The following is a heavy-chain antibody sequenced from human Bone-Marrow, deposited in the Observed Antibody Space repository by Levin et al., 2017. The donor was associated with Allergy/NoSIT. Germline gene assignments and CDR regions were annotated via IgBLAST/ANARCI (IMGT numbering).Heavy chain of an antibody. J-gene: IGHJ6*02. CDR1: GYTFTSYY. D-gene: IGHD2-8*01. Sequence: ASVKVSCKASGYTFTSYYMHWVRQAPGQGLEWMGIINPSGGSTSYAQKFQGRVTMTRDTSTSTVYMELSSLRSEDTAVYYCARDLRSGYCTNGVCYTGHYYYYGMDVWGQGTTVTVSS. CDR2: INPSGGST. V-gene: IGHV1-46*01. CDR3: ARDLRSGYCTNGVCYTGHYYYYGMDV.